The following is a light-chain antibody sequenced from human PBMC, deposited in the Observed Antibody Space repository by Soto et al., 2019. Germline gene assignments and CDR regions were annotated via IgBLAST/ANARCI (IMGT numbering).Light chain of an antibody. J-gene: IGKJ4*01. CDR3: QKYNGAPLT. Sequence: DIQMTQSPSSLSASVGDRVTITCRASQDIRNYLAWYQQKPGKVPKILISAASTLQPRVPSRFSGSGSGTDFTLTISSLQPEDVATYYCQKYNGAPLTFGGGTKVEIK. CDR2: AAS. CDR1: QDIRNY. V-gene: IGKV1-27*01.